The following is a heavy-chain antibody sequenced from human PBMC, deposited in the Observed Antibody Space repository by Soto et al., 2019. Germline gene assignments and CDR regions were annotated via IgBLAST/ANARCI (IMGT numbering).Heavy chain of an antibody. Sequence: QLQLQESGPGLVKPSETLSLTCTVSNGSISRTSYYWGWIRQPPGKGLEWIGSIYYSGSTYYNPSLKSRVTISVDTSKNQFSLKLSSVTAADTAVYYCATPIAEQWLVFVYWGQGTLVTVSS. V-gene: IGHV4-39*01. CDR3: ATPIAEQWLVFVY. J-gene: IGHJ4*02. D-gene: IGHD6-19*01. CDR1: NGSISRTSYY. CDR2: IYYSGST.